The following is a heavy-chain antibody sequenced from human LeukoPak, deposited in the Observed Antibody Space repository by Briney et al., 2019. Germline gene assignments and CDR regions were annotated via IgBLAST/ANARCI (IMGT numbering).Heavy chain of an antibody. D-gene: IGHD4-23*01. CDR1: GGSISSSSYY. J-gene: IGHJ3*02. V-gene: IGHV4-39*02. CDR3: ARDYGGNFGGDAFDI. Sequence: TPSETLSLTCTVSGGSISSSSYYWGWTRQPPGKGLEWIGYIYYSGSTYYNPSLKSRVTISVDTAKNQFSLKLSSVTAADTAVYYCARDYGGNFGGDAFDIWGQGTMVTVSS. CDR2: IYYSGST.